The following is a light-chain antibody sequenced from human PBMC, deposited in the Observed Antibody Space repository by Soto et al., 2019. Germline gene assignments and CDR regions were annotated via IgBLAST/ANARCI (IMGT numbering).Light chain of an antibody. J-gene: IGLJ3*02. CDR1: SSNIGSNT. Sequence: QSVLTQPPSASGTPGQRVTISCSGSSSNIGSNTVNWYQQLPGTAPKHLIYSNNQRHSGVPDRFSGSKSGTSASLAISGLQSEDEADYYCAAWDDSLNGPNWVFGGGTKLTVL. CDR2: SNN. V-gene: IGLV1-44*01. CDR3: AAWDDSLNGPNWV.